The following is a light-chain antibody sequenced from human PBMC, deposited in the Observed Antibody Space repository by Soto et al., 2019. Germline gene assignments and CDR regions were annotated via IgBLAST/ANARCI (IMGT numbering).Light chain of an antibody. CDR1: SSDVGGYHY. CDR2: GVT. V-gene: IGLV2-8*01. Sequence: QSALTQPASVSGSPGQSITISCTGSSSDVGGYHYVSWYQQHPGKAPKLIIYGVTDRISGVPYRFSGSKSGNTASLTVSGLQAEDEADYYCASYGGRDDMIFGGGTKVTVL. CDR3: ASYGGRDDMI. J-gene: IGLJ2*01.